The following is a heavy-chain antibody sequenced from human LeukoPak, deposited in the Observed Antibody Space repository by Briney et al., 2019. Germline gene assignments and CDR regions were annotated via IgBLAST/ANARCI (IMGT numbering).Heavy chain of an antibody. CDR2: INHSGST. CDR3: ARVGYSYVINDWSRTGLGAYPTKYYYHMDV. J-gene: IGHJ6*03. V-gene: IGHV4-34*01. D-gene: IGHD5-18*01. CDR1: GFTFSDYY. Sequence: LRLSCAASGFTFSDYYMSWIRQAPGKGLEWIGEINHSGSTNYNPSLKSRVTISGDTSKNQFSLKLSSVTAADTAVYFCARVGYSYVINDWSRTGLGAYPTKYYYHMDVWGKGTTVTVSS.